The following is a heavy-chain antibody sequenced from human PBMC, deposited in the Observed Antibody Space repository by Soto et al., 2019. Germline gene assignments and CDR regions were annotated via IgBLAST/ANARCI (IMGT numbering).Heavy chain of an antibody. Sequence: GSLRLSCAASGFTFSSYAMHWVRQAPGKGLEWVAVISYDGSNKYYADSVKGRFTISRDNSKNTLYLQMNSLRAEDTAVYYCARGDDYYYGMDVWGQGTTVTVSS. CDR2: ISYDGSNK. V-gene: IGHV3-30-3*01. CDR1: GFTFSSYA. CDR3: ARGDDYYYGMDV. J-gene: IGHJ6*02.